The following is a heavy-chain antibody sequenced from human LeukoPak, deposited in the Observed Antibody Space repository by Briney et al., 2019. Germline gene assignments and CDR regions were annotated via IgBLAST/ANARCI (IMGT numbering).Heavy chain of an antibody. D-gene: IGHD3-16*01. CDR3: ARDIPGDQTDETSSY. V-gene: IGHV4-4*07. J-gene: IGHJ4*02. Sequence: PSETLSLTCTVSGCSISSYYWSWIRQPAGKGLEWIGRIYTSGSANYNPSLKSRVTMSVDTSKNQFSLKLRSVTAADTAVYYCARDIPGDQTDETSSYWGQGTLVTVSS. CDR1: GCSISSYY. CDR2: IYTSGSA.